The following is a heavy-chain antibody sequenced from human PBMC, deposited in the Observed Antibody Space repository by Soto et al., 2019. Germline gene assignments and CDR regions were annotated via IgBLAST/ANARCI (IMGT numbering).Heavy chain of an antibody. V-gene: IGHV2-5*01. J-gene: IGHJ5*02. CDR1: GFSLSSSGAG. D-gene: IGHD4-17*01. CDR2: IYWNDDK. CDR3: AHRGYGNYPRDNWFDP. Sequence: SGPTLVNPTQTLTLTCTFSGFSLSSSGAGVGWVRQPPGKGLEWLALIYWNDDKRYSPSLKSRLTITKDTSKNQVVLLMTNMDPVDTATYYCAHRGYGNYPRDNWFDPWGQGTLVTVS.